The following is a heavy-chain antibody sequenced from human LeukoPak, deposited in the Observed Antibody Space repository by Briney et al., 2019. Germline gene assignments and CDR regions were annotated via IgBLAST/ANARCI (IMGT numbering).Heavy chain of an antibody. V-gene: IGHV3-30*18. CDR3: ANSEAAADYYYYYGMDV. Sequence: PGRSLRLSCAASGLTFSSYGMHWVRQAPGKGLEWVAVISYDGSNKYYADSVKGRFTISRDNSKNTLYLQMNSLRAEDTAVYYCANSEAAADYYYYYGMDVWGQGTTVTVSS. CDR1: GLTFSSYG. J-gene: IGHJ6*02. CDR2: ISYDGSNK. D-gene: IGHD6-13*01.